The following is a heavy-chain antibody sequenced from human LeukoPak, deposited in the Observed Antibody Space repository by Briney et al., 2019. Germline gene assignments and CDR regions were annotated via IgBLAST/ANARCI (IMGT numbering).Heavy chain of an antibody. V-gene: IGHV3-48*01. D-gene: IGHD3-16*01. CDR2: ISSSSVTK. CDR1: VFTFSSYS. J-gene: IGHJ4*02. Sequence: GGSLRLSCAASVFTFSSYSVNWVRQAPGKRVEWVSYISSSSVTKYYADSVRGRFTVSRDNARNSLSLLMNSLRVEDTAVYYCARSMIAFGGGIDYWGQGTQVTVSS. CDR3: ARSMIAFGGGIDY.